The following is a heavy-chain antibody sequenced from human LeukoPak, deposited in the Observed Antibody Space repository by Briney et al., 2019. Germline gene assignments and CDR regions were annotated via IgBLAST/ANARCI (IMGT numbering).Heavy chain of an antibody. V-gene: IGHV3-23*01. CDR1: GFIFSNYA. D-gene: IGHD3-16*01. CDR3: AKDHPNWGKDY. J-gene: IGHJ4*02. Sequence: GGSLRLSCAASGFIFSNYAMSWVRQAPGKGLQWVSAFSGSGGSTYYADSVKGRFTISRDNSKNTLYLQMNSLRTEDTAVYFCAKDHPNWGKDYGGQGTLVTVSS. CDR2: FSGSGGST.